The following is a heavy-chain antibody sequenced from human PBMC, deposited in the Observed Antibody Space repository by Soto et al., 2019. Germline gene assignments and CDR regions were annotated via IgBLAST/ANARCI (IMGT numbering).Heavy chain of an antibody. CDR2: ISAYNGNT. V-gene: IGHV1-18*01. CDR1: GYTFTSYG. J-gene: IGHJ4*02. Sequence: ASVKVSCKASGYTFTSYGISWVRQAPGQGLEWMGWISAYNGNTNYAQKLQGRVTMTTDTSTSTAYMELRSLRSDDTAVYYCARDPMIVVAIPENYFDYWGQGTLVTVSS. D-gene: IGHD3-22*01. CDR3: ARDPMIVVAIPENYFDY.